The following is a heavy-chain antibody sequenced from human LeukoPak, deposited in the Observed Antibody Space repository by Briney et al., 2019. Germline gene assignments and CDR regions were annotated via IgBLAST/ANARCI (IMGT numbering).Heavy chain of an antibody. D-gene: IGHD5-24*01. CDR2: INPSGGNT. CDR1: GYSFTSYN. V-gene: IGHV1-46*01. CDR3: ARVRDGYNDAYDI. J-gene: IGHJ3*02. Sequence: GASVKVSCKTSGYSFTSYNLHWVRQAPGQPLEWMGIINPSGGNTNYAQKFQGRVTMTRDTSTSTVYMELSSLKSEDTAVYYCARVRDGYNDAYDIWGQGKMVTVSS.